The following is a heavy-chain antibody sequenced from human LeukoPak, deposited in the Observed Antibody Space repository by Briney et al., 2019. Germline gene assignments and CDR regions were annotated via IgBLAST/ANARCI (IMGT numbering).Heavy chain of an antibody. CDR2: IIPIFGTA. D-gene: IGHD1-1*01. Sequence: SVKVSCKASGGSFSSYAISWVRQTPGQGLEWMGRIIPIFGTANYAQKFQGRVTITADKSTSTAYMELSSLRSEDKAVYYCARGEVPPSPNWFDPWGQGTLVTVSS. CDR3: ARGEVPPSPNWFDP. J-gene: IGHJ5*02. CDR1: GGSFSSYA. V-gene: IGHV1-69*06.